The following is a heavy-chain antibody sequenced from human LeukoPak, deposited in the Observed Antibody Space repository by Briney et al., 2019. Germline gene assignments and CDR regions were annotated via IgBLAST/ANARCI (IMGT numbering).Heavy chain of an antibody. CDR2: IYYSGST. CDR1: GGSITSPYW. CDR3: ARLGTIFGVASQPAY. V-gene: IGHV4-39*01. Sequence: PSETLSLTCAVFGGSITSPYWWTWVRQSPGKGLEWIGSIYYSGSTYYNPSLKSRVTISVDTSKNQFSLKLSSVTAADTAVYYCARLGTIFGVASQPAYWGQGTLVTVSS. D-gene: IGHD3-3*01. J-gene: IGHJ4*02.